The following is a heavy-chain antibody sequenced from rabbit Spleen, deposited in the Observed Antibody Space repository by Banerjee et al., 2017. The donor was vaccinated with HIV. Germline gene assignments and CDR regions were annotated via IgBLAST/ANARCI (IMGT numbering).Heavy chain of an antibody. CDR1: GVSFNSGYD. J-gene: IGHJ4*01. CDR3: TIATMTMVITGL. V-gene: IGHV1S45*01. CDR2: SYAGSSGST. Sequence: QEQLVESGGGLVQPEGSLTLTCTASGVSFNSGYDMCWVRQAPGKGLEWIACSYAGSSGSTYSAIWAKGRFTISKTSSTTVTLQMTSLTAADTATYFCTIATMTMVITGLWGPGTLVTVS. D-gene: IGHD2-1*01.